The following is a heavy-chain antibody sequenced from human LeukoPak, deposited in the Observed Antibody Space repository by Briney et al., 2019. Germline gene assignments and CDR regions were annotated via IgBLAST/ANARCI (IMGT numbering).Heavy chain of an antibody. D-gene: IGHD3-22*01. Sequence: GSLRLSCAASGVIFNQYWMSWVRQAPGRWLEWVANIDQDGSEKHYVDSVKGRFTISRDNARNSLYLQMNSLRAEDTAVYYCARGRFSYDNTGYSSFYYWGQGTLVTVSP. V-gene: IGHV3-7*01. CDR3: ARGRFSYDNTGYSSFYY. CDR2: IDQDGSEK. J-gene: IGHJ4*02. CDR1: GVIFNQYW.